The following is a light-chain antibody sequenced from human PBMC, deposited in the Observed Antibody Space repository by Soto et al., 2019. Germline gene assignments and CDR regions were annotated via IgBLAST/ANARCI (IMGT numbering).Light chain of an antibody. J-gene: IGLJ2*01. CDR1: SSDVGSYNR. Sequence: QSVLTQPPSVSGSPGQSVTISCTGTSSDVGSYNRVSWYQQPPGTAPKLMIYEVSTRPSGVPDRFSGSKSGNTASLTISGRQAEDEADYYCSSYTSSSTFHVVFGGGTKLTVL. V-gene: IGLV2-18*02. CDR2: EVS. CDR3: SSYTSSSTFHVV.